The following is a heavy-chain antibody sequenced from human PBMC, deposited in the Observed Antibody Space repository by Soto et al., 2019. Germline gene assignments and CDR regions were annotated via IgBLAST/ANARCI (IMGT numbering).Heavy chain of an antibody. V-gene: IGHV4-39*01. J-gene: IGHJ4*02. CDR2: IYYSGST. Sequence: PSETLSLTCTFSVGSISSSSYYCGWIRQPPGKGLEWIGSIYYSGSTYYNPSLKSRVTISVDTSKNQFSLKLSSVTAADTAVYYCARHASIVLMVYALEYWGQGTLVSVS. D-gene: IGHD2-8*01. CDR1: VGSISSSSYY. CDR3: ARHASIVLMVYALEY.